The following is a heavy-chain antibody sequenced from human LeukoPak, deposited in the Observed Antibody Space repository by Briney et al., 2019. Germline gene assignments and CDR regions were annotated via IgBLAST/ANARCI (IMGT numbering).Heavy chain of an antibody. CDR1: GYTFTGYY. D-gene: IGHD6-19*01. J-gene: IGHJ4*02. Sequence: ASVKVSCKASGYTFTGYYMHWVRQAPGQGLEWMGWINPNSGGTNYAQKFQGRVTMTRDTSISTAYMELSRLRSDDTAVYYCARNRGNSSGWYVYWGQGTLVTVSS. CDR3: ARNRGNSSGWYVY. V-gene: IGHV1-2*02. CDR2: INPNSGGT.